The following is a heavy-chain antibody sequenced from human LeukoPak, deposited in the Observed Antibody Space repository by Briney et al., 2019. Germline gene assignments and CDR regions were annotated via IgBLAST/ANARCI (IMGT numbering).Heavy chain of an antibody. J-gene: IGHJ4*02. Sequence: GGSLRLSCAAFGFTVNNAWMRWVRQGPGKGLEWVGRIKSRTDGGTTDYAAPMKGRFTISRDDSRNTLYLQMTSLKTEDTAMYYCSTDQVVVGPCWGQGTLVTVSS. D-gene: IGHD2-15*01. CDR3: STDQVVVGPC. CDR1: GFTVNNAW. CDR2: IKSRTDGGTT. V-gene: IGHV3-15*01.